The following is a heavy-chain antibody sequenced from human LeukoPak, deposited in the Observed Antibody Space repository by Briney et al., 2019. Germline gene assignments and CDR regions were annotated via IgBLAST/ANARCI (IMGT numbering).Heavy chain of an antibody. CDR2: VFNNGGT. Sequence: PLETLSLTCSVSGGSIGSYHWNWIRQPSGKGLEWIGIVFNNGGTKHNPSLKSRVAISVDTSKNQFALKLSSVTAADTAVYYCVASYGGYVLDYWGQGALVIVSS. CDR1: GGSIGSYH. D-gene: IGHD5-12*01. J-gene: IGHJ4*02. V-gene: IGHV4-59*01. CDR3: VASYGGYVLDY.